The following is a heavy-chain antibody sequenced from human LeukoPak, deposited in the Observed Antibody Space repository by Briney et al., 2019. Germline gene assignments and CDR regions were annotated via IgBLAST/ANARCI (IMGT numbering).Heavy chain of an antibody. CDR3: ARDGAPYRPQEAFDI. CDR2: IKQDGSEK. Sequence: GGSLRLSCAASGFTFSSYWMSWVRQAPGKGLEWVANIKQDGSEKYYVDSVKGRFTISRDNAKNSLYLQMNSLRAEDTAVYYCARDGAPYRPQEAFDIWGQGTMATVSS. CDR1: GFTFSSYW. V-gene: IGHV3-7*01. D-gene: IGHD1-26*01. J-gene: IGHJ3*02.